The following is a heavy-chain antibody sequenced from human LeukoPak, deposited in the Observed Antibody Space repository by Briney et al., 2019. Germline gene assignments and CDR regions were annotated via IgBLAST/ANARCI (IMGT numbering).Heavy chain of an antibody. CDR1: GGSISSYY. D-gene: IGHD5-12*01. V-gene: IGHV4-59*01. CDR2: IYYSGST. J-gene: IGHJ3*02. CDR3: ARDLGLRHTGDAFDI. Sequence: SETLYLTCTVSGGSISSYYWSWIRQPPGKGLEWIGYIYYSGSTNYNPSLKSRVTISVDASKNQFSLKLSSVTAADTAVYYCARDLGLRHTGDAFDIWGQGTMVTVSS.